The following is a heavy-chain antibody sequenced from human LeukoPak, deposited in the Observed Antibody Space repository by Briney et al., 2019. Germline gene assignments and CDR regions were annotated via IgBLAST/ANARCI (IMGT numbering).Heavy chain of an antibody. CDR3: AKAGIYDYVWGSYLVD. V-gene: IGHV3-23*01. CDR2: ITGSGGST. CDR1: GFTFSTSG. D-gene: IGHD3-16*01. J-gene: IGHJ4*02. Sequence: GRSLRLSCAASGFTFSTSGMSWVRQAPGKGLEWVSTITGSGGSTYYADSVKGRFTISRDNSKNTLYLQMNSLRAEDTAVYYCAKAGIYDYVWGSYLVDWGQGILVTVSS.